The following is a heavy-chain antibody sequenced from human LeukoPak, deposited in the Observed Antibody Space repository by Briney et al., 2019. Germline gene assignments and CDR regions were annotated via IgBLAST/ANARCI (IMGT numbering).Heavy chain of an antibody. CDR3: ARDQATSGGGLDS. CDR1: GFTVSGTH. V-gene: IGHV3-53*01. D-gene: IGHD3-16*01. CDR2: IYTGGTT. Sequence: PGGSLRLSCAASGFTVSGTHMSWVRQAPGKGLEWVSAIYTGGTTYYSDPVEGRFTISRDNSKNTLYLLMNSLRAEDTAVYYCARDQATSGGGLDSWGQGTLVTVSS. J-gene: IGHJ4*02.